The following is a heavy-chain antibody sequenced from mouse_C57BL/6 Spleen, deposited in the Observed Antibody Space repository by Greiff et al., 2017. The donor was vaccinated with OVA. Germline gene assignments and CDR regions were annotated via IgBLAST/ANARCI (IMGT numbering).Heavy chain of an antibody. Sequence: GQRQRSGAELVKPGGSVKISCKASGYAFSSYWMNWVKQRPGKGLEWIGQIYPGDGDTNYNGKFKGKAALTADKSSSTAYMQVSSLISEDSAVYFCARSEGIYYYGSSYVDWYFDVWGTGTTVTVSS. J-gene: IGHJ1*03. D-gene: IGHD1-1*01. CDR1: GYAFSSYW. V-gene: IGHV1-80*01. CDR2: IYPGDGDT. CDR3: ARSEGIYYYGSSYVDWYFDV.